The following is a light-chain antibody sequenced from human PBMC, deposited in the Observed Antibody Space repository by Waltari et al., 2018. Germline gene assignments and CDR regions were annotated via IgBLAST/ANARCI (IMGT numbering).Light chain of an antibody. J-gene: IGLJ1*01. CDR2: KDS. CDR1: ALPKQY. CDR3: QSADSSGTYV. Sequence: SYELTQPPPVSVSPGQTARITCSGDALPKQYGYWYQQKPGQAPVLLIYKDSQRPSGIPERFSGSSSGTTVTLTIGEVQAEDEADYYCQSADSSGTYVFGSGTRVTVL. V-gene: IGLV3-25*03.